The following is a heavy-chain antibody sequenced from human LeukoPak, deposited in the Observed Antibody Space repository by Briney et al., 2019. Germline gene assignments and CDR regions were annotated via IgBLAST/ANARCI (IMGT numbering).Heavy chain of an antibody. V-gene: IGHV1-2*02. CDR3: ARDSPMVRGVLDY. CDR1: GYTFTGYY. J-gene: IGHJ4*02. CDR2: INPNSGGT. D-gene: IGHD3-10*01. Sequence: ASVKVSCKASGYTFTGYYMHWVRQAPGQGLEWMGWINPNSGGTNYAQKFQGRVTMTRDTSISTAYMELSGLRSDDTAVYYCARDSPMVRGVLDYWGQGTLVTVSS.